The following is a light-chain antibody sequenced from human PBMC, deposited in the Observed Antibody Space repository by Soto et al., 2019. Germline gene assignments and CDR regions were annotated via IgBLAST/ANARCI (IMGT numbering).Light chain of an antibody. CDR1: QSVRSN. Sequence: EIVMTQSPATLSVSPGERATLSCRASQSVRSNLAWYQHKPGQAPRLLIYDASNRATGIPARFSGSGSGTDFTLTISSLEPEDFAVYYCQQRSNWPSFGQGTRLEIK. CDR2: DAS. V-gene: IGKV3-11*01. CDR3: QQRSNWPS. J-gene: IGKJ5*01.